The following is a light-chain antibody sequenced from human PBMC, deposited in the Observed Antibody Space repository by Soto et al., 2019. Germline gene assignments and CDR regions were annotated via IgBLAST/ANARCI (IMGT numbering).Light chain of an antibody. V-gene: IGLV2-11*01. J-gene: IGLJ1*01. CDR3: CSYAGIYTWV. CDR1: SSDVGAYKY. Sequence: QSALTQPRSVSGSPGQSVTISCTGTSSDVGAYKYVSWYQHYPGEAPKVMICDVTQRPSGVPDRFSGTKSGNTASLTISGLQAEDEADYYCCSYAGIYTWVFGSGTKVTV. CDR2: DVT.